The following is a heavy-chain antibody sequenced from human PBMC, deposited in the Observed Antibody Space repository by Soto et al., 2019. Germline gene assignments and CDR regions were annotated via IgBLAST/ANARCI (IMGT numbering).Heavy chain of an antibody. J-gene: IGHJ3*02. CDR3: AGMGGGATLNDAFDI. CDR2: IIPIFGTA. CDR1: GGTFSSYA. D-gene: IGHD1-26*01. V-gene: IGHV1-69*01. Sequence: QVPLVQSGAEVKKPGSSVKVSCKASGGTFSSYAISWVRQAPGQGLEWMGGIIPIFGTANYAQKFQVRVTITADESTSTAYMELGSLRSEETAVYYCAGMGGGATLNDAFDIWGQGTMVTVSS.